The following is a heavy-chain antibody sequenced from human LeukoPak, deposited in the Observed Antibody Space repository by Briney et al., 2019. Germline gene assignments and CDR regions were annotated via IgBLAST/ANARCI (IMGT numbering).Heavy chain of an antibody. J-gene: IGHJ4*02. CDR1: GGSFSGYY. CDR3: ARSYDSSASGFDY. V-gene: IGHV4-34*01. D-gene: IGHD3-22*01. CDR2: INHSGST. Sequence: PSETRSLTCAVYGGSFSGYYWSWIRQPPGKGLEWIGEINHSGSTNYNPSLKSRVTISVDTSKNHFSLTLSSVTAADTAVYYCARSYDSSASGFDYWGQGTPVTVSP.